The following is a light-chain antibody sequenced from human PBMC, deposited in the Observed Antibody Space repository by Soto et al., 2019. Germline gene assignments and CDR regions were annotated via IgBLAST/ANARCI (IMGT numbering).Light chain of an antibody. V-gene: IGLV2-14*01. Sequence: QSALTQPASVSASPGQSITISCTGTSSDVGGYNYVSWYQQHPGKAPKPMIYDVSNRPSGVSNRFSGSKSGNTASLTISGLQAEDEADYYCSSYTTSSTWVFGGGTQLTVL. CDR3: SSYTTSSTWV. J-gene: IGLJ3*02. CDR2: DVS. CDR1: SSDVGGYNY.